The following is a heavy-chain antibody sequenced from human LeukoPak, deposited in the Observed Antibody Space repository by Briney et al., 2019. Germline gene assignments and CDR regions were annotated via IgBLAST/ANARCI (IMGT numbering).Heavy chain of an antibody. CDR2: IYPGDSDT. CDR3: ARRQISATDANWFDP. Sequence: GESLKISCKGSGYSFAAYWIGWVRQMPGKGLEWMGIIYPGDSDTMYSPSFQGQVTISVDKSISTAYLQWSSLKASDTAMYYCARRQISATDANWFDPWGQGTLVIVSS. CDR1: GYSFAAYW. J-gene: IGHJ5*02. V-gene: IGHV5-51*01. D-gene: IGHD6-13*01.